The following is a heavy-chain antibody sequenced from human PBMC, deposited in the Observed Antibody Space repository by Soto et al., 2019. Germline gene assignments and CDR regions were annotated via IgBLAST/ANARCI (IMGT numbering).Heavy chain of an antibody. CDR2: ISSSSSYI. V-gene: IGHV3-21*01. D-gene: IGHD3-10*01. CDR1: GFTFSSSS. J-gene: IGHJ5*02. CDR3: ARGRWFGEGSDWFDP. Sequence: EVQLVESGGGLVKPGGSLRLSCAASGFTFSSSSMNWVRQAPGKGLEWVSSISSSSSYIYYADSVKGRFTISRDNAKNSLYLQMNSLRAEDTAVYYCARGRWFGEGSDWFDPWGQGTLVTVSS.